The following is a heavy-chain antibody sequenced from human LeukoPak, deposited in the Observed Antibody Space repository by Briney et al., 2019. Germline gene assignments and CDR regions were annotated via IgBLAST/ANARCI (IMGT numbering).Heavy chain of an antibody. CDR3: ARVPTSKRSSSYIDY. Sequence: PSETLSLTCTVSGGSISSSSYYWGWIRQPPGKGLEWIGSIYYSGSTYYNPSLKSRVTISVDTSKNQFSLKLSSVTAAGTAVYYCARVPTSKRSSSYIDYWGQGTLVTVSS. D-gene: IGHD6-6*01. CDR2: IYYSGST. CDR1: GGSISSSSYY. J-gene: IGHJ4*02. V-gene: IGHV4-39*07.